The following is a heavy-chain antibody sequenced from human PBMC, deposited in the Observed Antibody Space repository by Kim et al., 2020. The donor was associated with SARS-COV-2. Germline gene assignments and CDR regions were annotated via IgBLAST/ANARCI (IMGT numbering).Heavy chain of an antibody. D-gene: IGHD3-10*01. Sequence: GGSLRLSCAASGFTFDDYGMSWVRQAPGKGLEWVSGINWNGGSTGYADSVKGRFTISRDNAKNSLYLQMNSLRAEDTALYHCARDQELVRGVIEYYFDYWGQGTLVTVSS. J-gene: IGHJ4*02. CDR1: GFTFDDYG. CDR2: INWNGGST. CDR3: ARDQELVRGVIEYYFDY. V-gene: IGHV3-20*01.